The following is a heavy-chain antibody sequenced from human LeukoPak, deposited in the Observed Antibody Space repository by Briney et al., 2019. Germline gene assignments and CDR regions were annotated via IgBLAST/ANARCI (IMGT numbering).Heavy chain of an antibody. V-gene: IGHV1-69*01. CDR3: ARGGVYYYDSSGLNDAFDI. D-gene: IGHD3-22*01. CDR1: GGTFSSYA. CDR2: IIPIFGTA. J-gene: IGHJ3*02. Sequence: ASVKVSCKASGGTFSSYAISWVRQAPGQGLEWMGGIIPIFGTANYAQKFQGRVTITADESTSTAYMELSSLRSEDTAVYYCARGGVYYYDSSGLNDAFDIWGQGTMVTVSS.